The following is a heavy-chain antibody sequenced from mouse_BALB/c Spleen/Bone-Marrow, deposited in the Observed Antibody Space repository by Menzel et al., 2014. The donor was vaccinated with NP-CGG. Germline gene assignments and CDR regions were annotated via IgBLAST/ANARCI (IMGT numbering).Heavy chain of an antibody. CDR2: INPYNGVI. Sequence: VQLQQPGPELVKPGASMKISCKASGYSFTGYTMNWVKQSHGKNLEWIGLINPYNGVINYNQKFKGKATFTVDKSSSTAYMELLSLTSEDSAVYYCARFYYGSNYAVDYWGQGTSVTVSS. J-gene: IGHJ4*01. CDR1: GYSFTGYT. CDR3: ARFYYGSNYAVDY. D-gene: IGHD1-1*01. V-gene: IGHV1-18*01.